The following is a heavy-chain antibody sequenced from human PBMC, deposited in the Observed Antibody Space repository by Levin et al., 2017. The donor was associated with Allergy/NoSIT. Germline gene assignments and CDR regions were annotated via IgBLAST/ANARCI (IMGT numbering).Heavy chain of an antibody. CDR3: ATDAGDLDYYFDS. V-gene: IGHV3-7*01. CDR1: GFTFSSYW. Sequence: GESLKISCAASGFTFSSYWMKRVRQAPGKGLERIANIKEDGSETYYVDSVKGRFTISRDNAKNSLYLQMNSLRADDTAIYYCATDAGDLDYYFDSWGQGTLVTVSS. CDR2: IKEDGSET. D-gene: IGHD2-21*02. J-gene: IGHJ4*02.